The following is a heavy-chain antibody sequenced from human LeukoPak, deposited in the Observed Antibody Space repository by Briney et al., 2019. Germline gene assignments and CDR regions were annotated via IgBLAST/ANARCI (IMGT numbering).Heavy chain of an antibody. CDR3: AKEYGSGSYYPY. CDR2: IRYDGSNK. D-gene: IGHD3-10*01. V-gene: IGHV3-30*02. J-gene: IGHJ4*02. Sequence: HPGGSLRLSCAASGFTFSTYGMHWVRQAPGKGLEWVAFIRYDGSNKYYADSVKGRFTISRDNSKNTLYLQMNSLRAEDTAVYYCAKEYGSGSYYPYWGQGTLVTVSS. CDR1: GFTFSTYG.